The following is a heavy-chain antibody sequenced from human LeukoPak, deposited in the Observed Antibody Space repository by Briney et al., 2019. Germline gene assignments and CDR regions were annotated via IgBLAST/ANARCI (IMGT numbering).Heavy chain of an antibody. CDR3: ARGAYYYASRGVTDY. J-gene: IGHJ4*02. Sequence: GASVKVSCKASGYTFTGYYMHWVRQAPGQGLEWMGWINPNSGGTNYAQKFQGRVTMTRDTSISTSYMELSRLRSDDTAVYYCARGAYYYASRGVTDYWGQGTLVTVSS. D-gene: IGHD3-22*01. CDR1: GYTFTGYY. V-gene: IGHV1-2*02. CDR2: INPNSGGT.